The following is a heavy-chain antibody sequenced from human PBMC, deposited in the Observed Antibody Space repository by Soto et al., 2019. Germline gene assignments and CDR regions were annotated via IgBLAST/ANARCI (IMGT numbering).Heavy chain of an antibody. CDR3: ARLFAGATGNWYFDL. Sequence: QVQLQQWGAGLLKPSETLSLTCAVYGGSFSGYYWSWVRQAPGKGLEWIGEITRYGTINYNPSLKSRVTMSLDTSKNQFSLRLNSVSDADAALYYCARLFAGATGNWYFDLWGRGTPVTVSS. V-gene: IGHV4-34*01. D-gene: IGHD1-1*01. CDR1: GGSFSGYY. J-gene: IGHJ2*01. CDR2: ITRYGTI.